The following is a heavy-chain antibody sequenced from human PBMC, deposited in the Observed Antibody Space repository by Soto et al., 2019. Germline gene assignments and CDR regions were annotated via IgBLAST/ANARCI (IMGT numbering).Heavy chain of an antibody. CDR2: IIPIFGTP. Sequence: QVQLVQSGAEVKKPGSSVKVSCKASGGTFSNYSINWVRQAPGQGRQWMGGIIPIFGTPDYAQTFQGRVTSTAYESTATASMALSSLRSEDTAEYYCARAMIVADPRDGYSYCGVDVWGQGTTVTVSS. J-gene: IGHJ6*02. D-gene: IGHD5-12*01. CDR1: GGTFSNYS. V-gene: IGHV1-69*01. CDR3: ARAMIVADPRDGYSYCGVDV.